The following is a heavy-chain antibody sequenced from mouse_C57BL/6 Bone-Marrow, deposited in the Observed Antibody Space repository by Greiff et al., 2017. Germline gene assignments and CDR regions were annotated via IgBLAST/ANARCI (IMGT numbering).Heavy chain of an antibody. CDR1: GYTFTSYW. D-gene: IGHD2-5*01. CDR2: IYPGNSDT. V-gene: IGHV1-5*01. CDR3: TRRGPYYSNVFDY. J-gene: IGHJ2*01. Sequence: EVQLQQSGTVLARPGASVKMSCRTSGYTFTSYWMHWVKQRPGQGLEWIGAIYPGNSDTSYNQKFKGKAKLTAVTSASTAYMERSSLTNEDSAVYYCTRRGPYYSNVFDYWGQGTTLTVSS.